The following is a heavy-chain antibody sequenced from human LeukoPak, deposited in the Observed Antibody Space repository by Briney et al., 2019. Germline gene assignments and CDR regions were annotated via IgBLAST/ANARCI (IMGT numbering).Heavy chain of an antibody. CDR2: ISGRTGAT. J-gene: IGHJ4*02. V-gene: IGHV3-23*01. D-gene: IGHD3-10*01. CDR1: GFTFTTNA. CDR3: ARKRARGLDY. Sequence: GGSLRLSCAASGFTFTTNAMSWVRQAPGKGLEWVSAISGRTGATYYADSEKGRFTISRDNSKSTLYLQMNSLRAEDTAVYYCARKRARGLDYWGQGTLVTVSS.